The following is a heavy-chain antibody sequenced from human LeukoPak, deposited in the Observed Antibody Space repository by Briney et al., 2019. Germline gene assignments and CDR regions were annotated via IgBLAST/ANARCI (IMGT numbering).Heavy chain of an antibody. J-gene: IGHJ4*02. CDR1: GFTFTTYS. D-gene: IGHD4-17*01. Sequence: GGSLRLSCAASGFTFTTYSMTWVRQAPGKGLEWVSIISSGSSAIFSADALKGRFTISRDDAKNLLYLDMNSRRAEDTAVYYGARGHTAVTRHFDFWGQGTLVTVSS. CDR3: ARGHTAVTRHFDF. V-gene: IGHV3-21*01. CDR2: ISSGSSAI.